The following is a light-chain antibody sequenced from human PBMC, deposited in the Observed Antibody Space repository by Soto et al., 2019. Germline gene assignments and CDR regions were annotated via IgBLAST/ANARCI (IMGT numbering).Light chain of an antibody. CDR2: KAT. CDR1: QSITSG. V-gene: IGKV1-5*03. J-gene: IGKJ2*01. Sequence: DIQLTQSPSTLSASVGDGVTITCRASQSITSGLAWYQQKPGKAPKLLMYKATNLQRGVPSRFSGSGSGTDFSLTISNLQPVDSATYYCQQYNDFQYTFGQGTKVEI. CDR3: QQYNDFQYT.